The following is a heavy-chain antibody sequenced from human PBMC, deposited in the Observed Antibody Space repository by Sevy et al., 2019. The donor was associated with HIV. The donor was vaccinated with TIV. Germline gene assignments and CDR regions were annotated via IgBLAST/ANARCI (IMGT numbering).Heavy chain of an antibody. D-gene: IGHD3-16*01. CDR1: GYNFNTYT. Sequence: ASVKVSCKATGYNFNTYTIHWVRQAPGQSLEWMAWLNPGNGDTKYSQQFRGRVTITRDTSARTVYMELTSLTSEDTAVYFCARDHYARRGFDYWGQGTLLTVSS. CDR3: ARDHYARRGFDY. V-gene: IGHV1-3*01. J-gene: IGHJ4*02. CDR2: LNPGNGDT.